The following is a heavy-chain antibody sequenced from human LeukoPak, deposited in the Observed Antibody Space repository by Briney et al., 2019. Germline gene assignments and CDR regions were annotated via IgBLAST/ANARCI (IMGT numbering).Heavy chain of an antibody. CDR1: GFTFSSYE. D-gene: IGHD3-22*01. J-gene: IGHJ3*02. Sequence: GGSLRLSCAASGFTFSSYEMNWVRQAPGKGLEWVAFIRYDGSNKYYADSVKGRFTISRDNSKNTLYLQMNSLRAEDTAVYYCAGSSGYYLGAFDIWGQGTVVIVSS. CDR3: AGSSGYYLGAFDI. V-gene: IGHV3-30*02. CDR2: IRYDGSNK.